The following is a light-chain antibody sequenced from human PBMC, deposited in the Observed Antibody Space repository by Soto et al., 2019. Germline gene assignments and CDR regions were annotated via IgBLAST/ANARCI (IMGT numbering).Light chain of an antibody. CDR2: GAS. J-gene: IGKJ3*01. CDR1: QSVSSNY. Sequence: EIGLTQSPGTLSLSPGEGATLSCRASQSVSSNYLAWYQQKPGQAPRLLIYGASSRATGIPDRFSGSGSGTDFTLTISRLEPADFAVYYCQQYANSPLTFGPGT. V-gene: IGKV3-20*01. CDR3: QQYANSPLT.